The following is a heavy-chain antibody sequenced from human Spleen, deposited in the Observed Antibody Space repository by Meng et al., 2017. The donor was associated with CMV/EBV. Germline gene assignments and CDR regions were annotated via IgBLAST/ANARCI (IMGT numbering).Heavy chain of an antibody. D-gene: IGHD3-10*01. Sequence: RQDTEKGLECIAKSHHSGNTDYNPSLRSRVTISVDTSKNQFSLTLNSVTAADTAIYFCARYVSHKSWGLNRGFGSGSSYRPKDAFDIWGQGTMVTVSS. J-gene: IGHJ3*02. CDR2: SHHSGNT. V-gene: IGHV4-55*02. CDR3: ARYVSHKSWGLNRGFGSGSSYRPKDAFDI.